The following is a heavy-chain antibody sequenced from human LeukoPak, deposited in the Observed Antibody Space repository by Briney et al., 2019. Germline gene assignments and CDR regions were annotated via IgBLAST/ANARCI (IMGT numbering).Heavy chain of an antibody. CDR3: ARGGDGSNSLINY. V-gene: IGHV3-74*01. CDR2: INPDGSTT. Sequence: PGGSLRLSCEASGFSFNKYWMHWVRQVPGRGPVWVSHINPDGSTTNYADSVKGRFSISRDNAKSIMYLQMNSLSVEDTAVYYRARGGDGSNSLINYWGQGTLVTVSS. J-gene: IGHJ4*02. CDR1: GFSFNKYW. D-gene: IGHD5-24*01.